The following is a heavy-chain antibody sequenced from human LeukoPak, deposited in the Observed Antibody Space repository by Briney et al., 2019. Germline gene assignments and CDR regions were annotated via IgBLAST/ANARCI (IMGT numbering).Heavy chain of an antibody. V-gene: IGHV1-46*01. J-gene: IGHJ5*02. Sequence: ASVKVSCKASGFTFTSYYMHWVRQAPGQGLEWMGIINPSGGSTSYAQKFQGRVTMTRDTSTSTVYMELSSLRSEDTAVYYCARGTLGYCSSTSCYLFDPWGQGTLVTVSS. CDR2: INPSGGST. CDR3: ARGTLGYCSSTSCYLFDP. D-gene: IGHD2-2*01. CDR1: GFTFTSYY.